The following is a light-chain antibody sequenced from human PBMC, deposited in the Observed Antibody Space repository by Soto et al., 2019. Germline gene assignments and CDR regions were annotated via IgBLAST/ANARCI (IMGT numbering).Light chain of an antibody. Sequence: EIVLTQSPGPLSLSPGEPATVSCRATESLITKALAWYQQKPGQAPRLLIYGAFTRDAAIPDRFNGSGSGTDFALTISRLELEDSAVYYCQQYGVSPLTFGPGTKVEIK. CDR2: GAF. CDR1: ESLITKA. J-gene: IGKJ3*01. CDR3: QQYGVSPLT. V-gene: IGKV3-20*01.